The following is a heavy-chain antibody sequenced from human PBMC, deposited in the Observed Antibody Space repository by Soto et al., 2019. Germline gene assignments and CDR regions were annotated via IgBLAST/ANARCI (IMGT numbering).Heavy chain of an antibody. CDR1: VYSFATSG. V-gene: IGHV1-18*01. J-gene: IGHJ4*02. CDR2: ISVYNGNT. D-gene: IGHD3-22*01. CDR3: ARAGQYYDASGYAD. Sequence: QVKWVQSGTEVKKPGASIKVSCKASVYSFATSGMTWVGQAPGQGLEWMGGISVYNGNTNYDQNLQDRVTMTTDTSTNTAYLEVRNLRSDDTAVYYCARAGQYYDASGYADWGQGTLVTVSS.